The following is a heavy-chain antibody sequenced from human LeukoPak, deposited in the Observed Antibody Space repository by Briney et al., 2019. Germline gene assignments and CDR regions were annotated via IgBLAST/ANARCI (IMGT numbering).Heavy chain of an antibody. J-gene: IGHJ6*03. D-gene: IGHD2-2*02. CDR1: GFTFSSYE. Sequence: PGGSLRLSCAASGFTFSSYEMNWVRQAPGKGLEWVSYISSSGSTICYADSVKGRFTISRDNAKNSLYVQMNSVRAEDTAVYYCARGVPGYCSGTSCYKDYYYMDVWGKGTTVTVSS. CDR3: ARGVPGYCSGTSCYKDYYYMDV. CDR2: ISSSGSTI. V-gene: IGHV3-48*03.